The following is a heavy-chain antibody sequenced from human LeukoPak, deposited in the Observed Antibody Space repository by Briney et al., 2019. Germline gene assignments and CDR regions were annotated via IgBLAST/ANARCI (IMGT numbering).Heavy chain of an antibody. J-gene: IGHJ4*02. Sequence: GASVKVSCKASGYTFTNYHIHWVRQAPGQGLEWMGIINPSGGSTSNAQKFQGRVTMTRDMSTSTAYMELSSLTSEDMAIYYCAKYGLSPYFDYWGQGTLVTVSS. V-gene: IGHV1-46*01. CDR3: AKYGLSPYFDY. CDR2: INPSGGST. D-gene: IGHD4-17*01. CDR1: GYTFTNYH.